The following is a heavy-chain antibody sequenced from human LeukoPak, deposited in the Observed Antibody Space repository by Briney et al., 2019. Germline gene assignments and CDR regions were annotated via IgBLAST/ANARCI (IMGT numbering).Heavy chain of an antibody. V-gene: IGHV4-61*02. CDR2: IYTSGST. CDR3: ARDSPYYDFWSGYYYFDY. Sequence: TSQTLSLTCTASGGSISSGSYYWSWIRQPAGKGLEWIGRIYTSGSTNYNPSLKSRVTISVDTSKNQFSLKLSSVTAADTAVYYCARDSPYYDFWSGYYYFDYWGQGTLVTVSS. D-gene: IGHD3-3*01. J-gene: IGHJ4*02. CDR1: GGSISSGSYY.